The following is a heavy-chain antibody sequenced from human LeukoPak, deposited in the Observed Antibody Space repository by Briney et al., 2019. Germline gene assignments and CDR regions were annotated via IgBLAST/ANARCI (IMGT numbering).Heavy chain of an antibody. V-gene: IGHV3-64*02. CDR1: GFTFSSYP. Sequence: PGGSLRLSCAASGFTFSSYPMHWVRQSPGKGLEYVSAIGSDGGRTYYPDSVKGRFTISRDNSKNTLYLQMDSLRPEDMAVYYCMSRDSSGYWGQGTLVTVSS. CDR3: MSRDSSGY. D-gene: IGHD3-22*01. J-gene: IGHJ4*02. CDR2: IGSDGGRT.